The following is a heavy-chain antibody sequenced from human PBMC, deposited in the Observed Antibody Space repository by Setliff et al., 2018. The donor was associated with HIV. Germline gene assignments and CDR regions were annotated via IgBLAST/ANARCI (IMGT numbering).Heavy chain of an antibody. V-gene: IGHV1-24*01. J-gene: IGHJ6*02. Sequence: ASVKVSCKVSGYTLSELSRHWVRQGPRKGLEWMGGFDPEDGQRIYAQKFQGRVTMTEDTSTDTAYMELSSLSFEDTAVYYCATTGPYSGSLYGMDVWGQGTRSPSP. CDR3: ATTGPYSGSLYGMDV. CDR1: GYTLSELS. CDR2: FDPEDGQR. D-gene: IGHD1-26*01.